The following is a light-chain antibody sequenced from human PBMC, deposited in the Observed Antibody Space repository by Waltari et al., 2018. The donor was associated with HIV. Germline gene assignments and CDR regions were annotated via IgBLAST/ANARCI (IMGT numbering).Light chain of an antibody. CDR3: QQYVGSRNT. Sequence: EVVLTQSPGTLSLSPGERATLSCRASQSVSASYLVWYQQKAGQAPRLLIYGASTRATGIPDRFSGSGSGTDFTLTISRLEPEDFAVYYCQQYVGSRNTFGGGTKVEIK. J-gene: IGKJ4*01. V-gene: IGKV3-20*01. CDR1: QSVSASY. CDR2: GAS.